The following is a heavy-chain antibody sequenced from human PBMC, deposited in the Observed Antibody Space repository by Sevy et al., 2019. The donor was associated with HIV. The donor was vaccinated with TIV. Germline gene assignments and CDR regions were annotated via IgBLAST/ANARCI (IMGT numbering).Heavy chain of an antibody. J-gene: IGHJ4*02. V-gene: IGHV3-23*01. CDR3: AKDSSVTRTRGLDY. Sequence: GGSLRLSCEASGFLFSDYAMSWVRQAPGKGLEWVSGISGSGGSTFNADSVKGRFTISRDNSKTTLFLQMTSLRGDDTAVYYCAKDSSVTRTRGLDYWGQGTLVTVSS. D-gene: IGHD1-7*01. CDR2: ISGSGGST. CDR1: GFLFSDYA.